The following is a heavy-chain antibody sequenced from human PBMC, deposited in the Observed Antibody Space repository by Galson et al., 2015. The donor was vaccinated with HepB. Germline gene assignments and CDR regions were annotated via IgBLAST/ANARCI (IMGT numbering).Heavy chain of an antibody. CDR2: IKQDESEK. J-gene: IGHJ4*02. CDR1: GFTFSNYW. V-gene: IGHV3-7*03. CDR3: ARDGFGELSSFDF. D-gene: IGHD3-10*01. Sequence: SLRLSCAASGFTFSNYWMSWVRQAPGQGLEWVANIKQDESEKYYVDSMKGRFTISRDNAKNSLYLQMNSLRAEDTAVYYCARDGFGELSSFDFWGQGALVSVSS.